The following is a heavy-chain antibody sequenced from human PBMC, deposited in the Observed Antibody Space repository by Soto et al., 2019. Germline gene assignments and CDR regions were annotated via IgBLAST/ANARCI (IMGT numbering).Heavy chain of an antibody. V-gene: IGHV3-33*01. CDR2: IWYDGSNK. CDR3: ARDDLAYCGGDCYFDAFDI. J-gene: IGHJ3*02. D-gene: IGHD2-21*02. CDR1: GFTFSSYG. Sequence: QVQLVESGGGVVQPGRSLRLSCAASGFTFSSYGMHWVRQAPGKGLEWVAVIWYDGSNKYYADSVKGRFTISRDNSKDTLYLQMNSLRAEDTAVYYCARDDLAYCGGDCYFDAFDIWGQGTMVTVSS.